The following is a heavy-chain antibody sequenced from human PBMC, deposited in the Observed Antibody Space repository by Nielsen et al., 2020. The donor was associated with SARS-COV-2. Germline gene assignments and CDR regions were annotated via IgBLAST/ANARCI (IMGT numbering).Heavy chain of an antibody. CDR3: ARDGDCGGDCYPGSFDL. V-gene: IGHV3-20*01. CDR2: INWNGGST. D-gene: IGHD2-21*02. J-gene: IGHJ2*01. CDR1: GFTVSSNY. Sequence: GESLKISCAASGFTVSSNYMSWVRQAPGKGLEWVSGINWNGGSTGYADSVKGRFTISRDNAKNSLYLQMNSLRAEDTALYHCARDGDCGGDCYPGSFDLWGRGTLVTVSS.